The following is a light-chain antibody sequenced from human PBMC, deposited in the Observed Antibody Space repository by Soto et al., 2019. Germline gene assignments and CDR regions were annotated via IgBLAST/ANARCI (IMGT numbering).Light chain of an antibody. J-gene: IGKJ1*01. CDR1: QSISSW. CDR3: LQYGSSPRT. CDR2: DAS. Sequence: DIQMTQSPSTLSASVGDRVTITCRASQSISSWLAWYQQKPGKAPKLLIYDASSLESGVPSRFSGSGSGTDFTLTISRLEPEDFAVYYCLQYGSSPRTFGQGTKVDIK. V-gene: IGKV1-5*01.